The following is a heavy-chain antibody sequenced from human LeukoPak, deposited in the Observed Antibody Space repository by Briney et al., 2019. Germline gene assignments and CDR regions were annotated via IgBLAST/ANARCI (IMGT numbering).Heavy chain of an antibody. D-gene: IGHD3-10*01. Sequence: GGSLRLSCAAAGFSFSSYAMHWVRQAPGTGLEWVTSISNDGSNERYADSVRGRFTISRDNPKNTLYLQSNSLRAEDTAVYYCAGERYYGSGTSNSFDYWGLGALVTVSS. V-gene: IGHV3-30*03. CDR2: ISNDGSNE. J-gene: IGHJ4*02. CDR3: AGERYYGSGTSNSFDY. CDR1: GFSFSSYA.